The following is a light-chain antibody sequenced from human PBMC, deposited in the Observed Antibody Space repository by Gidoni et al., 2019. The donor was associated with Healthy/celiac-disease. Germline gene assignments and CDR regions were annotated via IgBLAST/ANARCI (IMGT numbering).Light chain of an antibody. CDR3: QQTYRTWT. CDR2: AAS. V-gene: IGKV1-39*01. Sequence: DIQMTQSPSSLSASVGDRVTITCRASQSISRYLSWYQQKPGKAPKLLIYAASSLQSGVPSRFSGSGSGTDFTLTISSLQPEDFATYYCQQTYRTWTCGQGTKVEIK. CDR1: QSISRY. J-gene: IGKJ1*01.